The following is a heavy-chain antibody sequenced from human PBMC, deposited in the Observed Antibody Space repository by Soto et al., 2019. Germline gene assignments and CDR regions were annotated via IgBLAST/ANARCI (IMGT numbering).Heavy chain of an antibody. CDR2: IDWDDDK. CDR3: ALTRVRPPYYGLAV. Sequence: TLSLTCTVSGGSISSYYWSWIRQPPGKALEWLARIDWDDDKYYTTSLKTRLTISKDTSKNQVVLTMTNMDPVDTATYYCALTRVRPPYYGLAVWGQGTTVTVSS. V-gene: IGHV2-70*11. J-gene: IGHJ6*02. CDR1: GGSISSYY. D-gene: IGHD1-1*01.